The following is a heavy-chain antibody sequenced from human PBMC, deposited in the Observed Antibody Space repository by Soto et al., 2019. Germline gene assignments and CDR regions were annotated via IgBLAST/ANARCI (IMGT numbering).Heavy chain of an antibody. J-gene: IGHJ4*02. CDR3: AKAGFSSGWSPSYFDY. D-gene: IGHD6-19*01. CDR1: GFTFSSYA. CDR2: MSGTGGST. Sequence: EVQLLESGGGLVQPGRSLRLSCAASGFTFSSYAMNWVRQAPGKGLEWVSAMSGTGGSTYYADSVKGRFTISRDNSKNTLYLQMNSLRDDDTAVFYCAKAGFSSGWSPSYFDYWGQGTLVTVSS. V-gene: IGHV3-23*01.